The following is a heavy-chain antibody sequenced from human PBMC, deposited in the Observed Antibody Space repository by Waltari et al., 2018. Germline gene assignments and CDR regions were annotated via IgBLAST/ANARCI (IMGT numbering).Heavy chain of an antibody. Sequence: EVQLVESGGGPVKPGASLRLSCAAAGFSFSTYHLHWVRQAPGKGLEWVSSIDSSSSYIYYADSLKGRFTISRDNARNSLYLQMNNLSAEDTAVYYCARAFRYSNIDYWGRGTLVTVSS. CDR3: ARAFRYSNIDY. CDR2: IDSSSSYI. D-gene: IGHD4-4*01. J-gene: IGHJ4*02. V-gene: IGHV3-21*06. CDR1: GFSFSTYH.